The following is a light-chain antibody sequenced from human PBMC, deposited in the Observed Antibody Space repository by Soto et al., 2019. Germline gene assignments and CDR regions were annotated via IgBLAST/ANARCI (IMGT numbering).Light chain of an antibody. CDR1: SSDTGDYNY. CDR3: SSYAGSDNYV. CDR2: EVS. V-gene: IGLV2-8*01. J-gene: IGLJ1*01. Sequence: QSALSQPPSASGSPGQSVTISCSGTSSDTGDYNYVSWYQQHPGKAPKLMIYEVSKRPSGVPDRFSGSKSGNTASLTVSGLQADDEADYYCSSYAGSDNYVFGTGTKLTV.